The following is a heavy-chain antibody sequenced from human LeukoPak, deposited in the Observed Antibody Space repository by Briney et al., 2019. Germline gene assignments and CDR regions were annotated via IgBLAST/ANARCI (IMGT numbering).Heavy chain of an antibody. CDR2: IKEDGSEK. CDR1: GFTFSSYW. CDR3: AREAHSSSWYFYYAMDV. V-gene: IGHV3-7*01. Sequence: AGGSLRLSCAASGFTFSSYWMSWVRQAPEKGLEWVANIKEDGSEKYYVDSVKGRFTISRDNAKNSLYLQMNSLRAEDTAVYYCAREAHSSSWYFYYAMDVWGQGTTVTASS. J-gene: IGHJ6*02. D-gene: IGHD6-13*01.